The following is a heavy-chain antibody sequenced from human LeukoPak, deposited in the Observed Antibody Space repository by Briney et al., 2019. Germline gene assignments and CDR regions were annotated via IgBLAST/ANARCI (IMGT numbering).Heavy chain of an antibody. CDR3: ARVSYYDSSGPKGAFDI. J-gene: IGHJ3*02. CDR2: IYYSGST. Sequence: SETLSLTCTVSGGSISSSSYYWGWIRQPPGKGLEWIGSIYYSGSTYYNPSLKSRVTISVDTSKNQFSLKLSSVTAADTAVYYCARVSYYDSSGPKGAFDIWGQGTMVTVSS. CDR1: GGSISSSSYY. V-gene: IGHV4-39*07. D-gene: IGHD3-22*01.